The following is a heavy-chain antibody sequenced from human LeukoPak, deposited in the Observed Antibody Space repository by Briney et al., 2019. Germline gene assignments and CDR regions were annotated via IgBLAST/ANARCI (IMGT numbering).Heavy chain of an antibody. CDR3: AKTNDFWSGYPDHFDY. CDR1: GFTFSTNA. V-gene: IGHV3-23*01. CDR2: ISGSGAST. D-gene: IGHD3-3*01. Sequence: PGGSLRLSCLTSGFTFSTNAMSWVRQAPGKGLEWISGISGSGASTYYADSVTGRFTISRDNSRNTLYLQMNSLRGDDTAVYYCAKTNDFWSGYPDHFDYWGQGTLVTVSS. J-gene: IGHJ4*02.